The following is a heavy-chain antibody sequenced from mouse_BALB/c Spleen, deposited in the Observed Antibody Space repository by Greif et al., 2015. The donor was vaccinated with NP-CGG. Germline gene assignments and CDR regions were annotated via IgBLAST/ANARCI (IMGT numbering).Heavy chain of an antibody. CDR2: IWSGGST. V-gene: IGHV2-2*02. D-gene: IGHD4-1*02. CDR3: ARPNWDAWFAY. J-gene: IGHJ3*01. CDR1: GFSLTSYG. Sequence: VMLVESGPGLVQPSQSLSITCTVSGFSLTSYGVHWVRQSPGKGLEWLGVIWSGGSTDYNAALISRLSISKDNSKSXVFFKMNSLQANDTAIYYCARPNWDAWFAYWGQGTLVTVSA.